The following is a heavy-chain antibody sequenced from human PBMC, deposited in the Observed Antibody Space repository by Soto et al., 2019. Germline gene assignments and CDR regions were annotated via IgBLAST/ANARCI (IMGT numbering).Heavy chain of an antibody. V-gene: IGHV1-8*01. Sequence: QVQLVQSGAEVKTPGASVKVSCKASRYTFTSYDMNWVRQAPGQGLEWMGWMNPNSGNTGYAQKFQGRLTMTRDTAISIAHMELSSLRNEDTAVYYCARSDGYNFNWLDSWGQGTLVTVSA. J-gene: IGHJ5*01. D-gene: IGHD2-21*01. CDR2: MNPNSGNT. CDR1: RYTFTSYD. CDR3: ARSDGYNFNWLDS.